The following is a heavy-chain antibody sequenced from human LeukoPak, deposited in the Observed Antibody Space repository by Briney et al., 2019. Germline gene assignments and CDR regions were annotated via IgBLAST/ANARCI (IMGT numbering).Heavy chain of an antibody. CDR3: AKAGIYDSSGYADH. Sequence: GSLRLSCAASGFTFSSYGMHWVRQAPGKGLEWVAVISYDGSNKYYADSVKGRFTISRDNSKNTLYLQMNSLRAEDTAVYYCAKAGIYDSSGYADHWGQGTLVTVSS. CDR1: GFTFSSYG. J-gene: IGHJ4*02. D-gene: IGHD3-22*01. V-gene: IGHV3-30*18. CDR2: ISYDGSNK.